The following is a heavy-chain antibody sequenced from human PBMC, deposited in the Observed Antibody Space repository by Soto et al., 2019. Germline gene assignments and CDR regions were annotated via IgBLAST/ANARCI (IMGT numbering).Heavy chain of an antibody. D-gene: IGHD3-16*02. CDR3: AWTSSYYFDY. CDR2: IYSGGST. Sequence: GGSLRLSCAASGFTVSSNYMSWVRQAPGKGLEWVSVIYSGGSTYYADSVKGRFTISRDNSKNTLNLQMNSLRAEDTAVYYCAWTSSYYFDYWGQGTLVTVSS. J-gene: IGHJ4*02. CDR1: GFTVSSNY. V-gene: IGHV3-66*01.